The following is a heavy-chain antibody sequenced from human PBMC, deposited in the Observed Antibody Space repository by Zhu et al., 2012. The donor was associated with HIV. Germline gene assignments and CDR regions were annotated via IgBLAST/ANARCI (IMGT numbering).Heavy chain of an antibody. CDR3: ARYCTGGACSNYAFDI. J-gene: IGHJ3*02. V-gene: IGHV4-30-4*08. Sequence: QVQLQESGPGLVKPSQTLSLTCSFSGGSISYWSWVRQPPGRGLEWLGYIHYTGTAYYNPSLQSRLSMSVETSKNQFSLKLTSVTAADTAVYYCARYCTGGACSNYAFDIWGQGTMSRLF. D-gene: IGHD2-8*02. CDR2: IHYTGTA. CDR1: GGSISY.